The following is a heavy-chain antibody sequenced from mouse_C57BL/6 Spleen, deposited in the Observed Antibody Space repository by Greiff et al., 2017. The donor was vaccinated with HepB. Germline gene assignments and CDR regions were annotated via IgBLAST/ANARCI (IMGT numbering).Heavy chain of an antibody. CDR1: GYTFTSYW. V-gene: IGHV1-72*01. J-gene: IGHJ4*01. D-gene: IGHD1-1*01. Sequence: VQLQQSGAELVKPGASVKLSCKASGYTFTSYWMHWVKQRPGRGLEWIGRIDPNSGGTKYNEKYKSKATLTVDKPSSTAYMQLSSLTSEDSAVYDCARGTVVARIAMDYWGQGTSVTVSS. CDR3: ARGTVVARIAMDY. CDR2: IDPNSGGT.